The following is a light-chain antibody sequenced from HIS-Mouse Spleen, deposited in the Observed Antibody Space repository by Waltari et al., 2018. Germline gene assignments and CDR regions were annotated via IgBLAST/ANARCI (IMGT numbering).Light chain of an antibody. CDR1: SSDVGRYNL. CDR2: EGS. Sequence: QSALTQPASVSGSPGQSITISCTGTSSDVGRYNLVSWYQQHPGKAPKPMIYEGSKRPSGVSNRFSGSKSGNTASLTISGLQAEDEADYYCCSHAGSSTFGVFGGGTKLTVL. V-gene: IGLV2-23*03. J-gene: IGLJ3*02. CDR3: CSHAGSSTFGV.